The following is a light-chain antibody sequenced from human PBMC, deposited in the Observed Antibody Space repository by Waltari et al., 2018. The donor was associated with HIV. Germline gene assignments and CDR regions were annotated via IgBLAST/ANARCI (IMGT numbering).Light chain of an antibody. Sequence: DIQMTQSPSSLSASVGDRVTITCRASQSISSYLNWYQHKPGKAPKLLIYAASSLRSGVPSRFSGSGSGTDFTLTISSLQPGDFATYYCQQSYNTPPLFGQGTRLEIK. CDR1: QSISSY. V-gene: IGKV1-39*01. CDR2: AAS. CDR3: QQSYNTPPL. J-gene: IGKJ5*01.